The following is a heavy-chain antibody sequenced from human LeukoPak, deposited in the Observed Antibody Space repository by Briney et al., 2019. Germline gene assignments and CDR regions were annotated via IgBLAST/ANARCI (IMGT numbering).Heavy chain of an antibody. CDR3: TRLSSSSGGAVDC. J-gene: IGHJ4*02. CDR1: GFTLSSSW. V-gene: IGHV3-7*05. CDR2: IKQDGSEK. Sequence: GGSLRLSCAATGFTLSSSWMNGVRQAPGKGLEWVANIKQDGSEKNYVDSVKGRFTISRDNAKNSVYLQMSSLRAEDTALYFCTRLSSSSGGAVDCWGQGTLVTVSS. D-gene: IGHD2-2*01.